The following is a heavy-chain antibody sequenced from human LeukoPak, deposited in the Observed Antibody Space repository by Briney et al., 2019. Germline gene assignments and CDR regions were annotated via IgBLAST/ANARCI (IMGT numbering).Heavy chain of an antibody. CDR2: TYYRSNWVH. V-gene: IGHV6-1*01. Sequence: SQTLSLTCAISGDSVSSDSIAWNWFRQSPSRGLEWLGRTYYRSNWVHDYALSLKSRISVNADTATNQFSLHLSSVTPEDTAVYYCARGAAGRFDPWGQGTLVTVSS. CDR1: GDSVSSDSIA. D-gene: IGHD6-13*01. J-gene: IGHJ5*02. CDR3: ARGAAGRFDP.